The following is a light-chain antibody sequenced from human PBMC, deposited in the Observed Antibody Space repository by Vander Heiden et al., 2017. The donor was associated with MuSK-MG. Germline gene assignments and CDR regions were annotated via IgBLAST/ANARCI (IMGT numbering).Light chain of an antibody. J-gene: IGLJ2*01. CDR2: DVS. CDR3: SSLTTSGIFVV. Sequence: QSALTQPASVSGSPGQSITISCTGTSSDVGGYNYVSWYQQHPGKAPKLIIYDVSNRPSGVSNRFSGSKSGNTASLTISGLQAEDEADYHCSSLTTSGIFVVFGGGTKVTVL. V-gene: IGLV2-14*03. CDR1: SSDVGGYNY.